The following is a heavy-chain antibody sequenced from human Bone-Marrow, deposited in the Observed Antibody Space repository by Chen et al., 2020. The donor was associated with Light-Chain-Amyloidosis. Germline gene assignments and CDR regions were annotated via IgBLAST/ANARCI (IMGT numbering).Heavy chain of an antibody. Sequence: EVQLVESGGGLVQPGGSLRLSCAASGFTFSSYSMNWVRQAPGKGLERVSYISSSSSTIYYADSVKGRFTISRDNAKNSLYLQMNSLRAEDTAVYYCAGSWRELLVSPYYYMDVWGKGTTVTVSS. CDR3: AGSWRELLVSPYYYMDV. V-gene: IGHV3-48*01. CDR2: ISSSSSTI. D-gene: IGHD1-26*01. J-gene: IGHJ6*03. CDR1: GFTFSSYS.